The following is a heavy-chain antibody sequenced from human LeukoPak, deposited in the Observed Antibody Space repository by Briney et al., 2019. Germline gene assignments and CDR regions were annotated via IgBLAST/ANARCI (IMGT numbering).Heavy chain of an antibody. CDR2: ISGDAVTS. CDR3: AKKDSGGPYNWFDP. Sequence: GGSLGLSCAASGFTFKNYAMNWVRQSPGQGLEWVSTISGDAVTSWYADSVKGRFTVSRDNSKNIVFLQMNNLRAEDTAVYYCAKKDSGGPYNWFDPWGQGTLVTVSS. V-gene: IGHV3-23*01. D-gene: IGHD2-15*01. CDR1: GFTFKNYA. J-gene: IGHJ5*02.